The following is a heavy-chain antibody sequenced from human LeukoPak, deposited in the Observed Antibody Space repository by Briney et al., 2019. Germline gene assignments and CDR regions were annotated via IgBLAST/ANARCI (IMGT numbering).Heavy chain of an antibody. J-gene: IGHJ4*02. V-gene: IGHV3-23*01. D-gene: IGHD5-12*01. CDR2: ISGSGGST. CDR3: AKAQDIVAAIEIDY. CDR1: GGSISSYY. Sequence: PSETLSLTCTVSGGSISSYYWSWVRQAPGKGLEWVSAISGSGGSTYYADSVKGRFTISRDNSKNTLYLQMNSLRAEDTAVYYCAKAQDIVAAIEIDYWGQGTLVTVSS.